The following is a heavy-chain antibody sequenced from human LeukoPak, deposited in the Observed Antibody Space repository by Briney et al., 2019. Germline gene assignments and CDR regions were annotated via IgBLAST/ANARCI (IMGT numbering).Heavy chain of an antibody. Sequence: GGSLRLPCAASGFTFSSYWMSWVRQAPGKGLEWVANIKQDGSEKYYVDSVKGRFTISRDNAKNSLYLQMHSLRAEDTAVYYCAREVQLLTNWFDPWGQGTLVTVSS. J-gene: IGHJ5*02. V-gene: IGHV3-7*01. CDR2: IKQDGSEK. D-gene: IGHD2-2*01. CDR3: AREVQLLTNWFDP. CDR1: GFTFSSYW.